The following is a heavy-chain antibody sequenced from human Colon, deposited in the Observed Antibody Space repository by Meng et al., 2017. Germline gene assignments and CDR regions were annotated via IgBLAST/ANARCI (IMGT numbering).Heavy chain of an antibody. D-gene: IGHD3-22*01. CDR3: AREGAYYYDSSGYGDAFDI. V-gene: IGHV1-46*01. CDR1: GYTFTSYY. CDR2: INPSGGST. Sequence: ASVKVSCKASGYTFTSYYMHWVRQAPGQGLEWMGIINPSGGSTSYAQKFQGRVTMTRDTSTSTVYMELSSLRSEDTAVYYCAREGAYYYDSSGYGDAFDIWGQGTMVPSPQ. J-gene: IGHJ3*02.